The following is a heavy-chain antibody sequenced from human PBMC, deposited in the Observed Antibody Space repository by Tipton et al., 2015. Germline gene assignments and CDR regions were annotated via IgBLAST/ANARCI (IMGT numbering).Heavy chain of an antibody. CDR1: GGSISSSSYY. Sequence: TLSLTCTVSGGSISSSSYYWGWIRQSPGKGLEWIGSIYYSGYTFYNPSLKSRVTISVDASKNQFSLRLSSVTAADTAVYYCASSYQEYSYYYGKDVWGQGTTVTVAS. J-gene: IGHJ6*02. V-gene: IGHV4-39*01. CDR3: ASSYQEYSYYYGKDV. CDR2: IYYSGYT.